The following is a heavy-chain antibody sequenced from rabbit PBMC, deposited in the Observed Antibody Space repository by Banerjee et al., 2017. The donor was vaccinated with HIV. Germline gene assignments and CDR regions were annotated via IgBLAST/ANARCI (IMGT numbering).Heavy chain of an antibody. CDR3: VRQSYGDYSDAYDL. Sequence: QEQLEESGGGLVQPEGSLTLTCTASGFSFSSGYYMCWVRQAPGKGLEWIACIGAGTGNTYYASWAKGRFTISKTSSTTVTLQLSSLTAADTATYFCVRQSYGDYSDAYDLRGQGTLVTVS. V-gene: IGHV1S45*01. CDR1: GFSFSSGYY. CDR2: IGAGTGNT. D-gene: IGHD2-1*01. J-gene: IGHJ4*01.